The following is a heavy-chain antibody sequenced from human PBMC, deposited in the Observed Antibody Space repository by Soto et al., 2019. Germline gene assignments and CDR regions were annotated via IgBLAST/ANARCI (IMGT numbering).Heavy chain of an antibody. V-gene: IGHV3-23*01. CDR3: VKGNCGYY. J-gene: IGHJ4*02. CDR1: GFTFITYD. Sequence: EVQLLESGGGSVQPGGSLRLSCAASGFTFITYDMTWFRQAPGKGLEWVSVSRGGDGSTYYADSVKGRFTISRDNSKNTVYLQMNSLRADDTAIYYCVKGNCGYYWAQGTLVTVSS. CDR2: SRGGDGST. D-gene: IGHD1-7*01.